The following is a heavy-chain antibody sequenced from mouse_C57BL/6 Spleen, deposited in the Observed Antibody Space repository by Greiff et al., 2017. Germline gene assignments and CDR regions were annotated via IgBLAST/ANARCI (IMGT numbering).Heavy chain of an antibody. CDR1: GFTFSNYW. J-gene: IGHJ3*01. D-gene: IGHD2-4*01. CDR2: IRLKSDNYAT. CDR3: TVYDYGGGFAY. Sequence: EVKLEESGGGLVQPGGSMKLSCVASGFTFSNYWMNWVRQSPEKGLEWVAQIRLKSDNYATHYAESVKGRFTISRDDSKSSVYLQMNNLRAEDTGIYSCTVYDYGGGFAYWGQGTLVTVSA. V-gene: IGHV6-3*01.